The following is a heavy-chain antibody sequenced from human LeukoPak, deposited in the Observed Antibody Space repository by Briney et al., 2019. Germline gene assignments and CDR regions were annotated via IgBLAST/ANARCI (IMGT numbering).Heavy chain of an antibody. J-gene: IGHJ4*02. CDR1: GFTFSDSY. Sequence: GGSLRLSCAASGFTFSDSYMSWIRQAPGKGLEWPSYISSSGSSIYYADSVKGRFTISRDSAKNSLYLQMNNLRAEDTAVYYCARDGSAYSYYFDYWGQGTLVTVSS. V-gene: IGHV3-11*01. D-gene: IGHD3-22*01. CDR3: ARDGSAYSYYFDY. CDR2: ISSSGSSI.